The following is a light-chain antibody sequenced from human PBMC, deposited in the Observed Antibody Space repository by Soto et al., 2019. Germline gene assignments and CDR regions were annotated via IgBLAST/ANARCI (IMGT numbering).Light chain of an antibody. V-gene: IGLV2-8*01. CDR3: LSHSGSSNV. CDR2: EVN. J-gene: IGLJ1*01. CDR1: SRDVGASDY. Sequence: QSALTQPPSASGSPGQSVAISCTGTSRDVGASDYVSWYQQHSGKAPKLLLYEVNKRPSGVPDRFSGSKSGNTASLTVSALQAADEADYYCLSHSGSSNVLGTGT.